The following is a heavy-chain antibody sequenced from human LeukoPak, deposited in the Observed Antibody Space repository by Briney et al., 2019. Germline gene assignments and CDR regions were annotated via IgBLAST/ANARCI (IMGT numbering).Heavy chain of an antibody. J-gene: IGHJ2*01. V-gene: IGHV1-18*01. Sequence: ASMKVSCRASGYTFTSHGITWVRQAPGQGLEWRGWISGYNGDTIYAQKFQGRVTMTTETSTSTAYMAVWSLRSDDRAVYYCARDPSNTSGRFSSLDVWGRGTLVTVSA. CDR1: GYTFTSHG. CDR3: ARDPSNTSGRFSSLDV. D-gene: IGHD6-19*01. CDR2: ISGYNGDT.